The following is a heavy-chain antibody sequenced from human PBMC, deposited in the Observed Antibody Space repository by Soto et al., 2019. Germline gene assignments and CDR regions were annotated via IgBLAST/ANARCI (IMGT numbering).Heavy chain of an antibody. CDR2: MTGSGGST. Sequence: PGGTLRLSCAASGFTFTNSAINWVRQAPGKGLEWVSTMTGSGGSTYYADSVKSRFTISRDTSKNTVYLHLNSLRAADTAVYYCPYYLASCGGDCFYGFDSWGQGTLVTVSS. CDR1: GFTFTNSA. V-gene: IGHV3-23*01. CDR3: PYYLASCGGDCFYGFDS. D-gene: IGHD2-21*02. J-gene: IGHJ4*02.